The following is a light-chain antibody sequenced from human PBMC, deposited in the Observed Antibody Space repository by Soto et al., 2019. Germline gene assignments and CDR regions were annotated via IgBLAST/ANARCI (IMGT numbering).Light chain of an antibody. J-gene: IGKJ2*01. CDR2: GAS. CDR1: QAISSW. Sequence: DIQMTQSPSSVSASGGERVTITCRASQAISSWLAWYQQKPGKAPKLLIYGASTLQSGVPSRFSGSVSGTEFTLTISSLQPEDFATYYCQQANSFPYTFGQGTKLEIK. CDR3: QQANSFPYT. V-gene: IGKV1-12*01.